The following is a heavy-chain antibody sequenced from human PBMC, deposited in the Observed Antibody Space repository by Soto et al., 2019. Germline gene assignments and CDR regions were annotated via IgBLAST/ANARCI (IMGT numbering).Heavy chain of an antibody. Sequence: SVKVSCKASGGTFSSYAISWVRQAPGQGLEWMGGIIPIFGTANYAQKFQGRVTITADESTSTAYLVLSSLRSEVTAVYYCVRDGSITMVRGVTYYYYGMDVWGQGTTVTVSS. CDR3: VRDGSITMVRGVTYYYYGMDV. V-gene: IGHV1-69*13. D-gene: IGHD3-10*01. CDR1: GGTFSSYA. J-gene: IGHJ6*02. CDR2: IIPIFGTA.